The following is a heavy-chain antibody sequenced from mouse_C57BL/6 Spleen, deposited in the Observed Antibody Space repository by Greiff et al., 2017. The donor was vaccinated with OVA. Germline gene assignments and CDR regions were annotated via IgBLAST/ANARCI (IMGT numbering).Heavy chain of an antibody. J-gene: IGHJ2*01. CDR2: IYPRSGNT. D-gene: IGHD2-5*01. CDR3: ARRGAYYSNSYYFDY. CDR1: GYTFTSYG. V-gene: IGHV1-81*01. Sequence: VQLQPSGAELARPGASVQLSCKASGYTFTSYGISWVKQRTGQGLEWIGEIYPRSGNTYYNEKFKGKATLTADKSSSTAYMELRSLTSEDSAVYFCARRGAYYSNSYYFDYWGQGTTLTVSS.